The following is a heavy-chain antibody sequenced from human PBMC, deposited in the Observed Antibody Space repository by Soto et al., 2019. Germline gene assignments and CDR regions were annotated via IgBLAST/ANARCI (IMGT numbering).Heavy chain of an antibody. V-gene: IGHV3-74*03. D-gene: IGHD1-26*01. Sequence: GGSLRLSCSDSGFTFGNFWIHWVRQAPGKGLEWVSHIGTDGTDIVYADSVKGRFIISRDNARNTVYLQMNSLEAEDTAVYYCAKLPWEVAPSWGQGTLVT. CDR2: IGTDGTDI. CDR1: GFTFGNFW. J-gene: IGHJ5*02. CDR3: AKLPWEVAPS.